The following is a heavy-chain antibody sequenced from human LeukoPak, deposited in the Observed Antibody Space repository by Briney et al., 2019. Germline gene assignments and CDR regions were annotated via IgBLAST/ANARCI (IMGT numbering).Heavy chain of an antibody. D-gene: IGHD1-14*01. CDR2: INPSGGDT. CDR3: AREVMDNLRFDY. J-gene: IGHJ4*02. CDR1: GYTFTSYY. Sequence: GASVKVSCKASGYTFTSYYMHWVGQAPGQGLEWMGIINPSGGDTSYAQKFQGRLTMTRDTSTNTVYMELTSLRSEDTAVFYCAREVMDNLRFDYWGQGTLVTVSS. V-gene: IGHV1-46*01.